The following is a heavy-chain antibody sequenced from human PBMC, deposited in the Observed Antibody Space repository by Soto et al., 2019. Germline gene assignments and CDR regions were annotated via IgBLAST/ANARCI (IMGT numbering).Heavy chain of an antibody. CDR1: GGSISSGGYY. Sequence: SETLSLTCTVSGGSISSGGYYWSWIRQHPGKGLEWIGYIYYSGTTDYNLSLKSRVTISLDTSKKQFSLKLSSVNAADTAVYYCARDGFGFYAFDIWGQGTMVTVSS. D-gene: IGHD3-16*01. CDR3: ARDGFGFYAFDI. CDR2: IYYSGTT. J-gene: IGHJ3*02. V-gene: IGHV4-31*03.